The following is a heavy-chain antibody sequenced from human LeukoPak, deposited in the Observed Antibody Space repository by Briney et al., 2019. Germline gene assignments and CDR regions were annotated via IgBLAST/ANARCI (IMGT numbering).Heavy chain of an antibody. CDR1: GFAVRDKY. CDR3: VRDGTPIGNFDWVCFGGMDV. V-gene: IGHV3-66*01. CDR2: IYSADST. D-gene: IGHD3-9*01. Sequence: KTGGSLRLSCAASGFAVRDKYMTWLRAAPGKALQWVLLIYSADSTYQADSVKGRFAISRDNSKNTVYLQMNSLSADDTAIYYCVRDGTPIGNFDWVCFGGMDVWGQRTTVTVSS. J-gene: IGHJ6*02.